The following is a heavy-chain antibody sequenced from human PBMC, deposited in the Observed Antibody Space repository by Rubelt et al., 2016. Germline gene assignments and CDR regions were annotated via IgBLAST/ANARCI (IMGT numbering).Heavy chain of an antibody. V-gene: IGHV4-61*05. J-gene: IGHJ3*02. D-gene: IGHD2-15*01. CDR3: ARGGSVGGSCCHAFDI. CDR2: IYYSGST. Sequence: QVRLQESGPGLVKPSETLSLTCTVSGGSISSSSYYWGWIRQPPGKGLAWIGYIYYSGSTNYNPSLKSRVTIAVDTSKNQFSLQLSSVTAADTAVYYCARGGSVGGSCCHAFDIWGQGTMVTVSS. CDR1: GGSISSSSYY.